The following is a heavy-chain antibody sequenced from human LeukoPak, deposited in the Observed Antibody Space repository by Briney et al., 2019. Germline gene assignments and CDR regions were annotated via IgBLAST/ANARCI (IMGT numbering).Heavy chain of an antibody. CDR3: ARGGGFEI. CDR1: GFTFSTYG. Sequence: PGGSLRLSCAASGFTFSTYGMSWVRQAPGKGLEWVSGISSSGGDTSYADSVKGRFTISRDNSKNTPYLQMNSLRVEDTAVYYCARGGGFEIWGQGTMVTVSS. D-gene: IGHD6-25*01. V-gene: IGHV3-23*01. CDR2: ISSSGGDT. J-gene: IGHJ3*02.